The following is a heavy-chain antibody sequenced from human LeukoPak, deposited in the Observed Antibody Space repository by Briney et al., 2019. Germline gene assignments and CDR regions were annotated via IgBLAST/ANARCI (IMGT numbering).Heavy chain of an antibody. V-gene: IGHV3-30*04. D-gene: IGHD3-22*01. J-gene: IGHJ4*02. Sequence: PGRSLRLSCAASGFTFNSYAMHWVRQAPGKGLEWVAVISFDGKNKYYADSVKGRFTISRDNSNNALNLQMNSLRAEDMAVYYCARSLGPWGTVIPFDYWGQGTLVTVSS. CDR2: ISFDGKNK. CDR1: GFTFNSYA. CDR3: ARSLGPWGTVIPFDY.